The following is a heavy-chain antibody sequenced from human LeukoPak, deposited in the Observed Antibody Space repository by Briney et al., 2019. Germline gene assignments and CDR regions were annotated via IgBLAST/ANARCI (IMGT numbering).Heavy chain of an antibody. D-gene: IGHD6-6*01. J-gene: IGHJ4*02. CDR2: IYYSGST. Sequence: SETLSLTCTVSGGSVSSGSYYWSWIRQPPGKGLEWIGYIYYSGSTNYNPSLKSRATISVDTSKNQFSLKLSSVTAADTAVYYCAREYSSSSGLDYWGQGTLVTVSS. CDR1: GGSVSSGSYY. CDR3: AREYSSSSGLDY. V-gene: IGHV4-61*01.